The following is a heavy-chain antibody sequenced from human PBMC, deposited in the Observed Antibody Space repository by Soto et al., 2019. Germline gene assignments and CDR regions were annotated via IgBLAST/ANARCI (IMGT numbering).Heavy chain of an antibody. Sequence: PGGSLRLSRAASGFTFSSYWMHWVRQAPGKGLVWVSRMNEDGGTTDYADSVKGRFTISRDNAKNTLYLQMNSLRVEDTAVYYCASDLSGRADVWGQGTTVTVS. CDR2: MNEDGGTT. CDR1: GFTFSSYW. D-gene: IGHD3-10*01. V-gene: IGHV3-74*01. J-gene: IGHJ6*02. CDR3: ASDLSGRADV.